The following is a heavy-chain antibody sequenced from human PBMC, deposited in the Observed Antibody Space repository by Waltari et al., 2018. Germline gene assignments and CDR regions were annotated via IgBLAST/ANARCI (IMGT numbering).Heavy chain of an antibody. D-gene: IGHD6-13*01. J-gene: IGHJ4*02. CDR2: IKQDGSEK. V-gene: IGHV3-7*01. Sequence: EVQLVESGGGLVQPGGSLRLSCAASGFIFSSYWMSWVRQGPGKGLEWVANIKQDGSEKYYVDSVKGRFTSSRDNAKNSLYLQMNSLRAEDTAVYYCAREVMYSTAFDYWGQGTLVTVSS. CDR3: AREVMYSTAFDY. CDR1: GFIFSSYW.